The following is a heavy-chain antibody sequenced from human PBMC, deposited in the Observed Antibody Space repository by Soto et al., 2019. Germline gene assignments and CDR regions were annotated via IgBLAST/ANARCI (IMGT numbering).Heavy chain of an antibody. Sequence: SVKVSCKTSGYTFTAYDIYWVRQAPGQGLEWMGRIIPILGIANYAQKFQGRVTITADKSTSTAYMELSSLRSEDTAVYYCAGAMTTVKYNWFDPWGQGTLVTVSS. CDR3: AGAMTTVKYNWFDP. CDR2: IIPILGIA. J-gene: IGHJ5*02. D-gene: IGHD4-17*01. CDR1: GYTFTAYD. V-gene: IGHV1-69*04.